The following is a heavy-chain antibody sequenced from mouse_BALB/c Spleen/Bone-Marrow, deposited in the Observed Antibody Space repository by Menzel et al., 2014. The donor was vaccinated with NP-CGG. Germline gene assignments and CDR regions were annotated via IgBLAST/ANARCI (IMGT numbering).Heavy chain of an antibody. D-gene: IGHD2-1*01. J-gene: IGHJ2*02. V-gene: IGHV1-54*01. CDR2: INPGSGGT. CDR3: ARELLYGNYSVY. CDR1: GYAFTNYL. Sequence: QVQLQQSGAELVRPGTSVKVSCKASGYAFTNYLIEWVKQRPGQGLEWIGVINPGSGGTNYNEKFKGKATLTADKSSSTAYMQLSSLTSDVSAVYFCARELLYGNYSVYWGQGTSLTVSS.